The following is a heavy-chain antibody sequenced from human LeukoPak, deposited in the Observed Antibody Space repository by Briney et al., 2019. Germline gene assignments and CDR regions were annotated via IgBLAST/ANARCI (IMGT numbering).Heavy chain of an antibody. CDR3: AKCGSTCYANAFYI. Sequence: PGGSLRLSCAASGFTFSSYAMTWVRQAPGKGLEWVSAISRSGGDTEYADSVKGRFTISRDNSKNTLCLQMNSLRAEDTAVYYCAKCGSTCYANAFYIWGQGTLVTVSS. D-gene: IGHD2-15*01. CDR2: ISRSGGDT. J-gene: IGHJ3*02. V-gene: IGHV3-23*01. CDR1: GFTFSSYA.